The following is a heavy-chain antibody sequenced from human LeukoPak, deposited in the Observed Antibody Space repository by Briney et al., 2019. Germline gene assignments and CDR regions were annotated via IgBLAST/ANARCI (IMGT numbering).Heavy chain of an antibody. CDR3: AKGLRSSSWYTITDY. J-gene: IGHJ4*02. CDR1: GGTFSSYA. Sequence: SVKVSCKASGGTFSSYAISWVRQAPGQGLEWMGGIIPIFGTANYAQKFQGRVTITADESTSTAYMELNSLRAEDTAVYYCAKGLRSSSWYTITDYWGQGTLVTVSS. CDR2: IIPIFGTA. V-gene: IGHV1-69*13. D-gene: IGHD6-13*01.